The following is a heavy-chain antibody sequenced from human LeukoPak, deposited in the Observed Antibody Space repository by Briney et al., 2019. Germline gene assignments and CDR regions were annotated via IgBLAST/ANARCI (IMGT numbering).Heavy chain of an antibody. V-gene: IGHV3-30-3*01. J-gene: IGHJ4*02. CDR1: GFTFSSYA. D-gene: IGHD3-9*01. Sequence: GGSLRLSCAASGFTFSSYAMHWVRQAPGKGLEWVAVISYDGSNKYYADSVKGRFTISRDNSKNTLYLQMNSLRAEDTAVYYCARGSDFDWLLSSFDYWGRGTLVTVSS. CDR3: ARGSDFDWLLSSFDY. CDR2: ISYDGSNK.